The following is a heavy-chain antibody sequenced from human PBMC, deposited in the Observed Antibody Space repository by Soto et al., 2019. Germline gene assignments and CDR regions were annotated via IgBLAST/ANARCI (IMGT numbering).Heavy chain of an antibody. Sequence: SCAASGFPFSSSGMHWVRQAPGKGLEWVAVISYDGSNKYYADSVKGRFTISRDNSKNTLYLQMNSLRAEDTAVYYCAKDSAYQLLLYYFDYWGQGTLVTVSS. J-gene: IGHJ4*02. CDR2: ISYDGSNK. CDR3: AKDSAYQLLLYYFDY. D-gene: IGHD2-2*01. CDR1: GFPFSSSG. V-gene: IGHV3-30*18.